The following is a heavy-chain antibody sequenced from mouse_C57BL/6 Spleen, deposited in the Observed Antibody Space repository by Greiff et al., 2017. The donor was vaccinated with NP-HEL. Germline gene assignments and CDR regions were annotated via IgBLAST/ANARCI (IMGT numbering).Heavy chain of an antibody. CDR3: AMRDYYDYAWFAY. V-gene: IGHV1-74*01. CDR1: GYTFTSYW. D-gene: IGHD2-4*01. CDR2: IHPSDSDT. Sequence: VQLQQPGAELVKPGASVKVSCKASGYTFTSYWMHWVKQRPGQGLEWIGRIHPSDSDTNYNQKFKGKATLTVDKSYSTAFMQLSSLTSEDSAVYYCAMRDYYDYAWFAYWGQGTLVTVSA. J-gene: IGHJ3*01.